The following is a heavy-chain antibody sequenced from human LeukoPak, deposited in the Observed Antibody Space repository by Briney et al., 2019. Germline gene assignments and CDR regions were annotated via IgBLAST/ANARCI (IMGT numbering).Heavy chain of an antibody. D-gene: IGHD6-6*01. J-gene: IGHJ4*02. V-gene: IGHV3-49*04. CDR1: GFTFGDYA. CDR2: IRSKAYGGTT. CDR3: SRDYGSSSSVYYFDY. Sequence: GGSLRLPCSASGFTFGDYAMNWVRQAPGKGLEWVGFIRSKAYGGTTEYAASVKGRFTISRDDSKSVAYLQMHSLKTEDTAVYYCSRDYGSSSSVYYFDYWGQGTLVTVSS.